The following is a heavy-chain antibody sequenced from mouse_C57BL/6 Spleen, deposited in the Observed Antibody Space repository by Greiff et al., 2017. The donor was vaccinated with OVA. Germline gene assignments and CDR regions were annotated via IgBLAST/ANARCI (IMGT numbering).Heavy chain of an antibody. J-gene: IGHJ2*01. CDR2: INPNNGGT. CDR1: GYTFTDYY. D-gene: IGHD4-1*01. CDR3: ARKLTGYFDY. V-gene: IGHV1-26*01. Sequence: VQLQQSGPELVKPGASVKISCKASGYTFTDYYMNWVKQSHGKSLEWIGDINPNNGGTSYNQKFKGKATLTVDKSSSTAYMELSSLTSEDSAVYYCARKLTGYFDYWGQGTTLTVSS.